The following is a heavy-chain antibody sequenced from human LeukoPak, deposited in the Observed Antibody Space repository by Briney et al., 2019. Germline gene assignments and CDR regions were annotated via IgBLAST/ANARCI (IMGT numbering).Heavy chain of an antibody. Sequence: ASVKVSCKASGYTFTSYYMHWVRHAPGQGLEWMGIINPSGGSTSYAQKFRGRVTMTRDTSTSTVYMELSSLRSEDTAVYYCARVTYYYDSSGYYPHFDYWGQGTLVTVSS. D-gene: IGHD3-22*01. CDR1: GYTFTSYY. V-gene: IGHV1-46*01. J-gene: IGHJ4*02. CDR3: ARVTYYYDSSGYYPHFDY. CDR2: INPSGGST.